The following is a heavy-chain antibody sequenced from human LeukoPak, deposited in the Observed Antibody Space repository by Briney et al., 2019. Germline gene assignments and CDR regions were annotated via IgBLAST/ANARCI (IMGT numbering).Heavy chain of an antibody. V-gene: IGHV3-11*01. CDR2: ISSSGDTI. CDR1: GFTFSDYY. CDR3: ARAGYRSGWYYNHCGMDV. Sequence: GGSLRLSCAASGFTFSDYYMSWIRQAPGKGLEWVSYISSSGDTIYYADSVRGRFTISRDNAKNSLYLQMNSLRAEDTAVYYCARAGYRSGWYYNHCGMDVWGQGTTVTVSS. D-gene: IGHD6-19*01. J-gene: IGHJ6*02.